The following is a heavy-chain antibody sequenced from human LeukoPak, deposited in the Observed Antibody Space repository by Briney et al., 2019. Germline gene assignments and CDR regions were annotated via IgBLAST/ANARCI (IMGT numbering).Heavy chain of an antibody. V-gene: IGHV4-59*01. CDR3: ARGSLWFGNLYGMDV. Sequence: SETLSLTCTVSGGSISSYYWSWLRQPPGKGLEWIGYIYYSGSTNYNPSLKSRVTISVDTSKNQFSLKLSSVTAADTAVYYCARGSLWFGNLYGMDVWGQGTTVTVSS. J-gene: IGHJ6*02. D-gene: IGHD3-10*01. CDR2: IYYSGST. CDR1: GGSISSYY.